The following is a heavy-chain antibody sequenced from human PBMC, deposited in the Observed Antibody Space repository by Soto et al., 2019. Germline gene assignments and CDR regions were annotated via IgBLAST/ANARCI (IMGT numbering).Heavy chain of an antibody. Sequence: ASVKVSCKASGYTFTSYGISWVRQAPGQGLEWMGWISAYNGDTNYAQKLQGRVTMTTDTSTSTAYMELRSLRSDDTAVYYCARDTYYYDSSWYYDFDYWGQGTGGTVSS. V-gene: IGHV1-18*01. CDR2: ISAYNGDT. CDR1: GYTFTSYG. J-gene: IGHJ4*02. D-gene: IGHD3-22*01. CDR3: ARDTYYYDSSWYYDFDY.